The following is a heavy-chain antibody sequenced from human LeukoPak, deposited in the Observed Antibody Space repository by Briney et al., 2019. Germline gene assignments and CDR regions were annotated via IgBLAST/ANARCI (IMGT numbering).Heavy chain of an antibody. CDR1: GGSISSGSYY. D-gene: IGHD4-11*01. V-gene: IGHV4-61*02. Sequence: PSETLSLTCTVSGGSISSGSYYWRWLRQPAGTGLEWIGRIYTSGSTNYNPSLKSRVTISVDTSKNQFSLKLSSVTAADTAVYYCARDPDYSTDYYYYVDVWGKGTTVTVSS. CDR3: ARDPDYSTDYYYYVDV. CDR2: IYTSGST. J-gene: IGHJ6*03.